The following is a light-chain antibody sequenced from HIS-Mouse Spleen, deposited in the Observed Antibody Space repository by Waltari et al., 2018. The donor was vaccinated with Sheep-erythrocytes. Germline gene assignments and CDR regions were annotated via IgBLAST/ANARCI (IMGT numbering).Light chain of an antibody. J-gene: IGLJ2*01. CDR2: GKN. V-gene: IGLV3-19*01. Sequence: SSELTQDPAVSVALGQTVGITCQGDSLRSYYASWYQQKPGQAPVLVIYGKNNRPSGIPDRFSGSSSGNTASLTITGAQAEDEADYYCNSRDSSGKVFGGGTKLTVL. CDR3: NSRDSSGKV. CDR1: SLRSYY.